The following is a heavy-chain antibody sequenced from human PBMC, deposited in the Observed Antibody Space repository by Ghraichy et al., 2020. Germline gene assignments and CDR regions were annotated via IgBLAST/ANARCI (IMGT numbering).Heavy chain of an antibody. V-gene: IGHV1-69*13. CDR3: ARGYYYDSSRAFDI. J-gene: IGHJ3*02. D-gene: IGHD3-22*01. Sequence: SVKVSCKASGGTFSSYAISWVRQAPGQGLEWMGGIIPIFGTANYAQKFQGRVTITADESTSTAYMELSSLRSEDTAVYYCARGYYYDSSRAFDIWGQGTMVTVSS. CDR1: GGTFSSYA. CDR2: IIPIFGTA.